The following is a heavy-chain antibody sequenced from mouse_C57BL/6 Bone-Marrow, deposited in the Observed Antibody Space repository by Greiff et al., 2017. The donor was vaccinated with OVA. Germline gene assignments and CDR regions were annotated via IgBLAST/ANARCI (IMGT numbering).Heavy chain of an antibody. J-gene: IGHJ4*01. V-gene: IGHV1-9*01. Sequence: QVQLQQSGAELMKPGASVKLSCKATGYTFTGYWIEWVKQRPGHGLEWIGEILPGSGSTKYNEQFKGKATFTAATSSNSAYIQLDILTTEHSAIYFCARGNCDHFSIDYWGQGTSVTVSS. D-gene: IGHD4-1*01. CDR1: GYTFTGYW. CDR2: ILPGSGST. CDR3: ARGNCDHFSIDY.